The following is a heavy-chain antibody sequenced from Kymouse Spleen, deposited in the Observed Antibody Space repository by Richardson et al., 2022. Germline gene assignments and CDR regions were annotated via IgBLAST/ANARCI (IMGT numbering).Heavy chain of an antibody. CDR2: IYYSGST. J-gene: IGHJ6*02. V-gene: IGHV4-31*03. CDR1: GGSISSGGYY. CDR3: AREAYGSGSYPSYYYYYGMDV. Sequence: QVQLQESGPGLVKPSQTLSLTCTVSGGSISSGGYYWSWIRQHPGKGLEWIGYIYYSGSTYYNPSLKSRVTISVDTSKNQFSLKLSSVTAADTAVYYCAREAYGSGSYPSYYYYYGMDVWGQGTTVTVSS. D-gene: IGHD3-10*01.